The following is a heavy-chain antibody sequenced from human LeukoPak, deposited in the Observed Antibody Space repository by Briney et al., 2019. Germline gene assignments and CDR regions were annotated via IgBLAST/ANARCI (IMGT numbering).Heavy chain of an antibody. V-gene: IGHV4-59*08. CDR3: ARHGSSLSPRFDY. D-gene: IGHD6-6*01. CDR2: IYYSGVV. J-gene: IGHJ4*02. CDR1: GGSVSGFY. Sequence: PSETLSLTCTVSGGSVSGFYWSWIRQPPGKGQKWIGYIYYSGVVNYNPSLKSRVAISVDTSRNQFSLRLSPVTAADTAVYYCARHGSSLSPRFDYWGQGTLVTASS.